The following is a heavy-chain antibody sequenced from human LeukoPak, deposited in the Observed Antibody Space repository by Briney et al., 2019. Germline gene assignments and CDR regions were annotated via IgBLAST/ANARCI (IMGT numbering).Heavy chain of an antibody. V-gene: IGHV1-8*01. Sequence: ASVKVSCKASGYTFSSYDINWVRQATGQGLEWMGWMSPDSGNTGYVQKFQGRVIMTRDTSISTAYMELSSLTSEDTAVYFCARDRVGVGGNGWENWGLGTLVTVSS. CDR1: GYTFSSYD. CDR3: ARDRVGVGGNGWEN. D-gene: IGHD6-19*01. CDR2: MSPDSGNT. J-gene: IGHJ4*02.